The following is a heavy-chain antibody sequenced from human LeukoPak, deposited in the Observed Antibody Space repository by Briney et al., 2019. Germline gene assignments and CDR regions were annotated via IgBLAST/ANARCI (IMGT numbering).Heavy chain of an antibody. Sequence: GGSLRLSCAASGFTFSSYWMSWVRQAPGKGLEWVANINPDGSDKYYVDSVKGRFTISRDNAKNSLSLQVNTLRAEDSAVYYCARLYTSGWPALDYWGQGTLVTVSS. CDR2: INPDGSDK. V-gene: IGHV3-7*01. J-gene: IGHJ4*02. CDR3: ARLYTSGWPALDY. CDR1: GFTFSSYW. D-gene: IGHD6-19*01.